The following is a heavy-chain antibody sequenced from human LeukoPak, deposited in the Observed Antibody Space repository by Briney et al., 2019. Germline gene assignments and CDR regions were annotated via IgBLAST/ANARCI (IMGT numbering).Heavy chain of an antibody. CDR1: GFTFSSYE. D-gene: IGHD3-3*01. CDR3: ARRPALEWLSRLNWFDP. V-gene: IGHV4-39*07. J-gene: IGHJ5*02. CDR2: IYYSGST. Sequence: GSLRLSCAASGFTFSSYEMNWIRQPPGKGLEWIGSIYYSGSTYYNPSLKSRVTISVDTSKIQFSLKLSSVTAADTAVYYCARRPALEWLSRLNWFDPWGQGTLVTVSS.